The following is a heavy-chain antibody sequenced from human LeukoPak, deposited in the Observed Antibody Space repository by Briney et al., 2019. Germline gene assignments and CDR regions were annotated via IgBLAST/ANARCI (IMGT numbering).Heavy chain of an antibody. V-gene: IGHV5-51*01. CDR2: IYPGDSDT. CDR1: GYSFTSYW. D-gene: IGHD2/OR15-2a*01. Sequence: GESLKISCKGSGYSFTSYWIGGVRQMPGKGLEWMGIIYPGDSDTRYSPSFQGQVSISADNSISTAYLQWSSLKASDTAMYYCARQHALGPNIGDYVDYWGQGTLVTVSS. J-gene: IGHJ4*02. CDR3: ARQHALGPNIGDYVDY.